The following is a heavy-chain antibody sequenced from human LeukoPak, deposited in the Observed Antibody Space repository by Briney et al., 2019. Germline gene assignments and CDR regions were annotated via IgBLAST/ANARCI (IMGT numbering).Heavy chain of an antibody. D-gene: IGHD6-19*01. J-gene: IGHJ4*02. Sequence: AGGSLRLSCAASGFTFSSYAMSWVRQAPGKGLEWVSAISGSGGSTYYADSVKGRFTISRDNSKNTLYLQMNSLRAEDTAVYYCAKGMEQWLVPNDYWGQGTLVTVSS. CDR2: ISGSGGST. CDR1: GFTFSSYA. CDR3: AKGMEQWLVPNDY. V-gene: IGHV3-23*01.